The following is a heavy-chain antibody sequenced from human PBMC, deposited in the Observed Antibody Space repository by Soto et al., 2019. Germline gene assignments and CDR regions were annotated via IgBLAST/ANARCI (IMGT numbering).Heavy chain of an antibody. Sequence: SVKVSCKASGGTFSSYAISWVRQAPGQGLEWMGGIIPIFGTANYTQKFQGRVTITADESTSTAYMELSSLRSEDTAVYYCARDKIAAAGKIWVSYYGMDVWGQGTTVTVSS. D-gene: IGHD6-13*01. CDR2: IIPIFGTA. CDR1: GGTFSSYA. CDR3: ARDKIAAAGKIWVSYYGMDV. V-gene: IGHV1-69*13. J-gene: IGHJ6*02.